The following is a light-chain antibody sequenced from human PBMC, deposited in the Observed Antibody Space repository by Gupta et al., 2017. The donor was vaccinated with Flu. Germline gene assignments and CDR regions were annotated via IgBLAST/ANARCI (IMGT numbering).Light chain of an antibody. V-gene: IGLV1-47*01. CDR1: SANIGSNY. CDR2: RNN. CDR3: AAWDDSLSGRV. Sequence: RVTISFSGSSANIGSNYVFWYQQLPGTAPELLIYRNNQRPSGVPDRFSGSKSGTSASLAISGLRSEDEADYYCAAWDDSLSGRVFGGGTKLTVL. J-gene: IGLJ3*02.